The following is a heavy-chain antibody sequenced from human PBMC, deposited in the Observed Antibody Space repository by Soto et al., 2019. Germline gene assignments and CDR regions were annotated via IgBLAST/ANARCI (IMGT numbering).Heavy chain of an antibody. D-gene: IGHD3-22*01. CDR1: GFTFSSYA. CDR2: ISGSGGST. CDR3: AKARGDYYDSSGHAFDI. V-gene: IGHV3-23*01. Sequence: GSLRLSCAASGFTFSSYAMSWVRQAPGKGLEWVSAISGSGGSTYYADSVKGRFTISRDNSKNTLYLQMNSLRAEDTAVYYCAKARGDYYDSSGHAFDIWGQGTMVTVSS. J-gene: IGHJ3*02.